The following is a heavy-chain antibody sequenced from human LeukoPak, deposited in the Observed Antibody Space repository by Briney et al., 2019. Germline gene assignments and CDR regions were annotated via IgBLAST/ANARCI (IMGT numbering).Heavy chain of an antibody. CDR3: AKAFSPLSYYYGMDV. V-gene: IGHV3-23*01. Sequence: PGWSLRLSCAASGFTFSSYAMSWLRQAPGTGLEWVSAISGRGGSTYYAESVKGRFTISRDNSKNTLYLQMNSLRADDTAVYYCAKAFSPLSYYYGMDVWGQGTTVTVSS. CDR1: GFTFSSYA. J-gene: IGHJ6*02. CDR2: ISGRGGST.